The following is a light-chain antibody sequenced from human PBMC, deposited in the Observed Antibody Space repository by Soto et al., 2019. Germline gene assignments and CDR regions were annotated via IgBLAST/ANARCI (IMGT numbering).Light chain of an antibody. CDR3: QQYGSSPYT. V-gene: IGKV3-20*01. CDR2: DPS. J-gene: IGKJ2*01. CDR1: QSVSSNF. Sequence: EIVLTQSPGTLSLSPGERATLSCRASQSVSSNFLAWYQQKPGQAPRLLIYDPSSTATGIPDGFSGSGSGTDFTLIISRLEAEDFAVYYGQQYGSSPYTFGQGTELEIK.